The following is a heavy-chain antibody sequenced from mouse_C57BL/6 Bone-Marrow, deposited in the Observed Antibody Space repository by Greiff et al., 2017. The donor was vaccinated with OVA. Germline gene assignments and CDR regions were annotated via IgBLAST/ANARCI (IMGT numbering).Heavy chain of an antibody. CDR2: INPSSGYT. CDR1: GYTFTSYT. CDR3: AGDLYAMDY. Sequence: QVQLKESGAELARPGASVKMSCKASGYTFTSYTMHWVKQRPGQGLEWIAYINPSSGYTKYNQKFKDKATLTADKSSSTAYMQLSSLTSEDSAVYYCAGDLYAMDYWGQGTSVTVSS. V-gene: IGHV1-4*01. D-gene: IGHD3-3*01. J-gene: IGHJ4*01.